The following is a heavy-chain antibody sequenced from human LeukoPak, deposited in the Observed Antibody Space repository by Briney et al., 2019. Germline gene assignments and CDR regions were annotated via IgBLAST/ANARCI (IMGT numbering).Heavy chain of an antibody. CDR2: INPSGGST. CDR1: GYTFTSYY. V-gene: IGHV1-46*01. J-gene: IGHJ4*02. CDR3: ARTAARRFDY. Sequence: RASVKVSCTASGYTFTSYYIHWVRQAPGQGLEWMGIINPSGGSTTYAQKFQGRVAMTRDTSTSRVYMELSSLRSDDTAVYYCARTAARRFDYWGQGTLVTVSS. D-gene: IGHD6-6*01.